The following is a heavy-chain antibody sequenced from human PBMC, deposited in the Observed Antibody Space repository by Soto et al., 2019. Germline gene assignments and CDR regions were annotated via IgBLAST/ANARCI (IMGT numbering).Heavy chain of an antibody. J-gene: IGHJ4*02. CDR3: ARAKRTGLFDY. Sequence: VQLQQWGAGLLKPAETLSLTCAVYGGSFSGYYWTWIRQPPGTGLEWLGEINHCGSTNYNPSLTSRVTIPVDTSDTPLSLNVTSVTAADTAVYYCARAKRTGLFDYWCQGALVSFSS. CDR1: GGSFSGYY. D-gene: IGHD1-1*01. V-gene: IGHV4-34*01. CDR2: INHCGST.